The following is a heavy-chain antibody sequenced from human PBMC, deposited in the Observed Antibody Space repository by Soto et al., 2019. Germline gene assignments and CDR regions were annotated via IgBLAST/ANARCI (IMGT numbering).Heavy chain of an antibody. D-gene: IGHD2-15*01. J-gene: IGHJ3*02. V-gene: IGHV1-8*01. Sequence: GASVKVSCKASGYTFTSYDINWVRQATGQGLEWMGWMNPNSGNTGYAQKFQGRVTMTRNTSISTAYMELSSLRSEDTAVYYCARVGEDLYCSGGSCLNDAFDIWGQGTMVTVSS. CDR3: ARVGEDLYCSGGSCLNDAFDI. CDR1: GYTFTSYD. CDR2: MNPNSGNT.